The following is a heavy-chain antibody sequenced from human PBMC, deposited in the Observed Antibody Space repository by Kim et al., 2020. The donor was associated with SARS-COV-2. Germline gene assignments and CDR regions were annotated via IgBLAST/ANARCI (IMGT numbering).Heavy chain of an antibody. D-gene: IGHD3-16*01. CDR2: INHSGST. CDR3: ARRGIYYYGMDV. CDR1: GGSFSGYY. V-gene: IGHV4-34*01. Sequence: SETLSLTCAVYGGSFSGYYWCWICQPPGKGLEWIGEINHSGSTNYNPSLKSRVTISVDTSKNQFSLKLSSVTATDTDVYYCARRGIYYYGMDVWGQGTTVTVSS. J-gene: IGHJ6*02.